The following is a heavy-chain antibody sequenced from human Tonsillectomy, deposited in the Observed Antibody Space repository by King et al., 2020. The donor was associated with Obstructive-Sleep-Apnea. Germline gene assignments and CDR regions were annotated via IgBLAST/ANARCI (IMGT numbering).Heavy chain of an antibody. CDR2: INADSSTI. V-gene: IGHV3-48*01. CDR1: GLTFGTKS. CDR3: ARLVDDYGDYVNWYLDI. D-gene: IGHD4-17*01. Sequence: VQLVESGGGLVQPGGSLRVSCAASGLTFGTKSMTWVRQAPGKGLEWVSYINADSSTIYYADSVKGRFTISRDKDRKSLYLQMKSLRAADTAVYYCARLVDDYGDYVNWYLDIWGRGTLVTVSS. J-gene: IGHJ2*01.